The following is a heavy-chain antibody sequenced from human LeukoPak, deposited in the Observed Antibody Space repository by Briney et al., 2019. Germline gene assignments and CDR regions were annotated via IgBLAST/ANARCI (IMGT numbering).Heavy chain of an antibody. CDR1: GGTFSSYA. CDR2: IIPIFGTA. V-gene: IGHV1-69*05. Sequence: VASVKVSCKASGGTFSSYAISWVRQAPGQGLEWMGGIIPIFGTANYAQKFQGRVTITTDESTSTAYMELSSLRSEDTAVYYCASRDDYGGKLDPWGQGTLVTVS. CDR3: ASRDDYGGKLDP. J-gene: IGHJ5*02. D-gene: IGHD4-23*01.